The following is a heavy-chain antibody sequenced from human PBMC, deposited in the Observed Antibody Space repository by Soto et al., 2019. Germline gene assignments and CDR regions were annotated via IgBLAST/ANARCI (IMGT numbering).Heavy chain of an antibody. V-gene: IGHV3-30-3*01. CDR1: GFTFSSYA. D-gene: IGHD3-3*01. CDR3: ARDHGMEWFDYFDY. CDR2: ISYDGSNK. Sequence: GGSLRLSCAASGFTFSSYAMHWVRQAPGKGLEWVAVISYDGSNKYYADSVKGRFTISRDNSKNTLYLQMNSLRAEDTAVYYCARDHGMEWFDYFDYWGQGTLVTVSS. J-gene: IGHJ4*02.